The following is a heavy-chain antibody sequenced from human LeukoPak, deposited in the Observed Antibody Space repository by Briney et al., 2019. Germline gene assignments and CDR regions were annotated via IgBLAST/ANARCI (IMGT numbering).Heavy chain of an antibody. Sequence: GESLKISCKRSGYSLTSYWIGCVPDMLGEGLECRGIIYAGDADTRYSPSFQRQVGISADKTIHTAYLQWSSMKASDTALYYCARHVDDSSGYSFDYWGQGTLVTVSS. CDR2: IYAGDADT. V-gene: IGHV5-51*01. CDR1: GYSLTSYW. D-gene: IGHD3-22*01. J-gene: IGHJ4*02. CDR3: ARHVDDSSGYSFDY.